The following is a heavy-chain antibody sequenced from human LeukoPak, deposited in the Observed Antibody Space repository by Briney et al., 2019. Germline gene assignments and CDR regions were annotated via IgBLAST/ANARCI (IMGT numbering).Heavy chain of an antibody. V-gene: IGHV4-59*08. D-gene: IGHD3-22*01. CDR2: VYNSGTT. Sequence: PSETLSLTCTVSGGSISTYYWSWIRQPPGRGLEWIGYVYNSGTTSYNPSLKSRVTISVDTSKNQFSLKLSSVTAADTTFYYCARLGGYYDPPDYWGQGTLVTVSS. CDR3: ARLGGYYDPPDY. CDR1: GGSISTYY. J-gene: IGHJ4*02.